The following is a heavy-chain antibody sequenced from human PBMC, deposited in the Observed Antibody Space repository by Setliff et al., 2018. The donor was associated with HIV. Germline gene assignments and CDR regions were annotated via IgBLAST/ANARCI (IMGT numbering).Heavy chain of an antibody. CDR2: INYDDNYE. Sequence: PGGSLRLSCAASGFTFTAHGMHWVRQAPDKGLEWVAFINYDDNYEYYADSVKGRFTISRDNSKNTLYLQMNSLRAEDTAIYYCAKRRVCNTSCYIVDYMDVWGKGTTVTVSS. J-gene: IGHJ6*03. V-gene: IGHV3-30*02. CDR3: AKRRVCNTSCYIVDYMDV. D-gene: IGHD2-21*01. CDR1: GFTFTAHG.